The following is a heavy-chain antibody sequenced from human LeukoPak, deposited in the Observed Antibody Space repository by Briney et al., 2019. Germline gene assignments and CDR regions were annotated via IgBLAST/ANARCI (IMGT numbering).Heavy chain of an antibody. V-gene: IGHV4-61*02. CDR2: IYTSGST. CDR3: ARDQALGYGWPTVLAIDI. Sequence: PSETLSLTCTVSGGSISSSSYYWSWIRQPAGKGLEWIGRIYTSGSTNYNPSLKSRVTMSVDTSKNQFSLNVSSVTAADTAVYYCARDQALGYGWPTVLAIDIWGQGTMVTVSS. J-gene: IGHJ3*02. D-gene: IGHD6-19*01. CDR1: GGSISSSSYY.